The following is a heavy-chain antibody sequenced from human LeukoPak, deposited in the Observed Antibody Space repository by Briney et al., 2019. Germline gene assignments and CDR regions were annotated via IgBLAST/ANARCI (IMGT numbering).Heavy chain of an antibody. CDR3: ARDPTATASYYDFWSGYYTGNY. CDR1: GFTFSSYW. D-gene: IGHD3-3*01. V-gene: IGHV3-7*01. Sequence: PGGSLRLSCAASGFTFSSYWMSWVRQAPGKGLEWVANIKQDGSEKYYVDSVKGRFTISRDNAKNSLYLQMNSLRAEDTAVYYCARDPTATASYYDFWSGYYTGNYWGQGTLATVSS. J-gene: IGHJ4*02. CDR2: IKQDGSEK.